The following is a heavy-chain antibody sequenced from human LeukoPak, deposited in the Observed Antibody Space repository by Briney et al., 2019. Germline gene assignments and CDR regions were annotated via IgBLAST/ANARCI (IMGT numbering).Heavy chain of an antibody. D-gene: IGHD6-13*01. CDR2: ISGSSSYI. Sequence: PGGSLRLSCAASEFTFSNYWMTWVRQAPGKGLEWVSSISGSSSYIYYADSVKGRFTISRDNAKNSLYLQMNSLRAEDTAVYYCARVGSSWLIDAFDIWGQGTMVTVSS. V-gene: IGHV3-21*01. J-gene: IGHJ3*02. CDR1: EFTFSNYW. CDR3: ARVGSSWLIDAFDI.